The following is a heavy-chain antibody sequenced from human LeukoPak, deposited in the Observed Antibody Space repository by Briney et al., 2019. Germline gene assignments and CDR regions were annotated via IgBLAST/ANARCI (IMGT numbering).Heavy chain of an antibody. V-gene: IGHV3-23*01. CDR3: AKAGTRGYYFDY. CDR1: GFPFSSYP. J-gene: IGHJ4*02. Sequence: GGSLRLSCAGSGFPFSSYPISWVRQPPGKGLEWVSAITASGDSTYSADSVKGRFTISRDNSRYTLFLEMSSLRAEDTAVYYCAKAGTRGYYFDYWGQGTLVTVSS. CDR2: ITASGDST. D-gene: IGHD6-19*01.